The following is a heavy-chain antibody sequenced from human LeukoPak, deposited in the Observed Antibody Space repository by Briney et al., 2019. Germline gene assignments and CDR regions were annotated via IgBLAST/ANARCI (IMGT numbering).Heavy chain of an antibody. CDR2: ITHSGST. J-gene: IGHJ4*02. Sequence: PSETLCLTCAVYGESFTTYYWSWIRQPPGKGLEWIGEITHSGSTNYYPSLKSRVTISVGTSMNQFSLHLSSVTAADTAMYYGARPGKGRPDYWGQGTLVAVSS. CDR1: GESFTTYY. V-gene: IGHV4-34*01. CDR3: ARPGKGRPDY.